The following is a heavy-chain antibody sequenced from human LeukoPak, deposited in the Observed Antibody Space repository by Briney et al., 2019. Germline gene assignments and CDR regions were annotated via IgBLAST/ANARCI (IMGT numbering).Heavy chain of an antibody. Sequence: PSETLSLTCTVSGGSISSGSYYWSWIRQPAGKGLEWIRRIYTSGSTNYNPSLKSRVTISVDTSKNQFSLKLSSVTAADTAVYYCARDGYCSGGSCSFDYWGQGTLVTVSS. J-gene: IGHJ4*02. CDR1: GGSISSGSYY. CDR2: IYTSGST. D-gene: IGHD2-15*01. CDR3: ARDGYCSGGSCSFDY. V-gene: IGHV4-61*02.